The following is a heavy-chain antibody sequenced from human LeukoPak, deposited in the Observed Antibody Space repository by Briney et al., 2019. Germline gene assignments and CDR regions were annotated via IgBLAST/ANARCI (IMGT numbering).Heavy chain of an antibody. Sequence: ASVKVSCKASGYTFTGYYMHWVRQAPGQGLEWMGWINPNSGGTNYAQKFQGWVTMTRDTSISTAYMELSKLRSDDTAVYYCARGGDTAMALDYWGQGTLVTVSS. CDR2: INPNSGGT. J-gene: IGHJ4*02. D-gene: IGHD5-18*01. CDR1: GYTFTGYY. CDR3: ARGGDTAMALDY. V-gene: IGHV1-2*04.